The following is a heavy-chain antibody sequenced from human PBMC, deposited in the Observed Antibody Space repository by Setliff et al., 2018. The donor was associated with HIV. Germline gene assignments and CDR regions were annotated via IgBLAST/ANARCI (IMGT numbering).Heavy chain of an antibody. CDR1: GVSVGSGDYY. J-gene: IGHJ4*02. CDR3: ATRPRTAARPFDY. D-gene: IGHD6-6*01. CDR2: IFHSGDT. V-gene: IGHV4-31*03. Sequence: SETLSLTCSVSGVSVGSGDYYWHWIRQHPEKALEWIGYIFHSGDTYYNPSLKSRISMSVDTSKNQFSLELTSLTAADTAVYYCATRPRTAARPFDYWGQGMLVTVSS.